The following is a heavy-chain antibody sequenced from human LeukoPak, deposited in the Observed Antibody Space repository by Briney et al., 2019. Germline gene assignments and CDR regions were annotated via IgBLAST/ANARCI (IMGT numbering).Heavy chain of an antibody. J-gene: IGHJ5*02. CDR2: IYYSGST. V-gene: IGHV4-31*03. CDR3: ARPPHIVVVVAAPGNWFDP. D-gene: IGHD2-15*01. Sequence: PSQTLSLTCTVSGGSISSGGYYWSWIRQHPGKGLEWIVYIYYSGSTYYNPSLKSRVTISVDTSKNQFSLKLSSVTAADTAVYYCARPPHIVVVVAAPGNWFDPWGQGTLVTVSS. CDR1: GGSISSGGYY.